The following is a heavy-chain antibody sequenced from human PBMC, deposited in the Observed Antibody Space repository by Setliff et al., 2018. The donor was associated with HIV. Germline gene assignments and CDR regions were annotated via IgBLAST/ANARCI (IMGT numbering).Heavy chain of an antibody. CDR2: IYPDDSDI. V-gene: IGHV5-51*01. Sequence: PGESLKISCKALDYTFTTYWIAWVRQMPGEGLEWMGIIYPDDSDIRYNPSFQNQITTSADKSTATAYLQLNNLKASDTATYYCARRDGRSMNAFQIWGPGTMVTVSS. D-gene: IGHD2-21*01. J-gene: IGHJ3*01. CDR1: DYTFTTYW. CDR3: ARRDGRSMNAFQI.